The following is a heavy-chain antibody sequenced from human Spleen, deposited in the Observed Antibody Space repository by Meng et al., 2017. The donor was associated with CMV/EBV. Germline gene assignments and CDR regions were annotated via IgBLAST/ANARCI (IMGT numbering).Heavy chain of an antibody. D-gene: IGHD2-2*02. CDR1: GFTVSNSY. CDR2: IYSGGTT. V-gene: IGHV3-66*02. CDR3: ARDRCTSTSCYKGVFGY. Sequence: GGPLRLSCAASGFTVSNSYMSWVRQAPGKGLEWVSIIYSGGTTYYADSVKGRFTISRDNSRNTLFLQMNSLRIEDTAVYYCARDRCTSTSCYKGVFGYWGQGTLVTVSS. J-gene: IGHJ4*02.